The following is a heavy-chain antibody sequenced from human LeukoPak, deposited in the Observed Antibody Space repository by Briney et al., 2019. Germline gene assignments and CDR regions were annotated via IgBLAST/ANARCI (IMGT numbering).Heavy chain of an antibody. CDR3: AKGGGSGYSYVVY. D-gene: IGHD5-18*01. Sequence: RASETLSLTCTVSGYSISSGYYWGWIRQPPGKGLEWIGSIYHSGSTYYNPSLKSRVTISVDTSKNQFSLKLSSVTAADTAVYYCAKGGGSGYSYVVYWGQGTLVTVSS. CDR1: GYSISSGYY. J-gene: IGHJ4*02. V-gene: IGHV4-38-2*02. CDR2: IYHSGST.